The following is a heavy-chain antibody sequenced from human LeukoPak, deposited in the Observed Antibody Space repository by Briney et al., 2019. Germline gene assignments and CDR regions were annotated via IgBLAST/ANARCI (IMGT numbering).Heavy chain of an antibody. Sequence: PGGSLRLSCAASGFTVSSNYVSWVRQAPGKGLEWVSVIYSGGSTFYADSVKGRFTISRDNSKNTLYLQLNSLRAEDTAVYYCARAFRAKSSGYSNWGQGTLVTVSS. V-gene: IGHV3-53*01. CDR3: ARAFRAKSSGYSN. D-gene: IGHD3-22*01. J-gene: IGHJ4*02. CDR2: IYSGGST. CDR1: GFTVSSNY.